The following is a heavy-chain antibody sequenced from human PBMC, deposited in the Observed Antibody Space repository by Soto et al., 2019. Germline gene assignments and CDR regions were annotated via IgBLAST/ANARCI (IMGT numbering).Heavy chain of an antibody. D-gene: IGHD7-27*01. Sequence: EVQLLESGGGLVQPGGSLRLSCAASGFTFSVFAMSWVRQAPGKGLELVSTISGRGENTYYADSVKGRFTISRDNSKNTLNLQMNCRRGEDMAVYYCAKDRGTGDYGVGAVDIWGQGTRVTVAS. V-gene: IGHV3-23*01. J-gene: IGHJ3*02. CDR2: ISGRGENT. CDR3: AKDRGTGDYGVGAVDI. CDR1: GFTFSVFA.